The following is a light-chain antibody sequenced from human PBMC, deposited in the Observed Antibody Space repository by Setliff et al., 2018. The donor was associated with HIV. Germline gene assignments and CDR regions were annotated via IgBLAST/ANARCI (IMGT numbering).Light chain of an antibody. Sequence: SALTQPPSASGSPGQSVTISCTGTSGDVGGYDYVSWYQQHPGKAPKLMIYEVNKRPSGVPDRFSGSKSGDTASLTVSGLQAEDEADYFCTSYAGSNTYVFGTGTKVTVL. J-gene: IGLJ1*01. CDR1: SGDVGGYDY. CDR3: TSYAGSNTYV. V-gene: IGLV2-8*01. CDR2: EVN.